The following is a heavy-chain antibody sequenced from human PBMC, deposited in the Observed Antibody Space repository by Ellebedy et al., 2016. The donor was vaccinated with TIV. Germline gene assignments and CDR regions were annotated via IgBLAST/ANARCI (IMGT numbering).Heavy chain of an antibody. CDR1: GHSFTAYY. CDR2: INPNSGGT. CDR3: ALDKYGGDSFDY. J-gene: IGHJ4*02. D-gene: IGHD2-21*01. Sequence: ASVKVSXKASGHSFTAYYMHWVRQAPGQGLEWMGWINPNSGGTKYAQNFQDRVTMTRDTSISAAYMELSRLRSDDTAVYYCALDKYGGDSFDYWGQGTLVTVSS. V-gene: IGHV1-2*02.